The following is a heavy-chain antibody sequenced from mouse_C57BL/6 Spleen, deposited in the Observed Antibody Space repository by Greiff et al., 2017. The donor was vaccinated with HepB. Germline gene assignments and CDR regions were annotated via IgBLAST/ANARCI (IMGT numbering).Heavy chain of an antibody. CDR2: IYPGSGST. V-gene: IGHV1-55*01. CDR1: GYTFTSYW. J-gene: IGHJ1*03. Sequence: QVQLQQPGAELVKPGASVKMSCKASGYTFTSYWITWVKQRPGQGLEWIGDIYPGSGSTNYNEKFKSKATLTVDTSSSTASMQLSSLTSEDSAVYYCAREKYYYGSSYVRWYFDVWGTGTTVTVSS. CDR3: AREKYYYGSSYVRWYFDV. D-gene: IGHD1-1*01.